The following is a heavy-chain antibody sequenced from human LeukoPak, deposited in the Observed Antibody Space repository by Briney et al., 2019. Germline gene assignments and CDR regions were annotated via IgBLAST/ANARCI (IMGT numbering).Heavy chain of an antibody. CDR2: INPSGGST. J-gene: IGHJ4*02. CDR3: ARDYYGSGSFFSHFDY. V-gene: IGHV1-46*01. CDR1: GYTFTDYH. Sequence: ASVKVSCKASGYTFTDYHMHWVRQAPGQGLEWMGVINPSGGSTSYAQKFQGRVTMTRDTSTSTVYMELSSLRSEDTAVYYCARDYYGSGSFFSHFDYWGQGTLVTVSS. D-gene: IGHD3-10*01.